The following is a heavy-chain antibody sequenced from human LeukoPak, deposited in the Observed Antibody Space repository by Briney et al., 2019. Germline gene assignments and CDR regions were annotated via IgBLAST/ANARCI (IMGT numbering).Heavy chain of an antibody. CDR3: ARWQFSAMANYYYYYGMDV. J-gene: IGHJ6*02. CDR2: ISSSSGYI. V-gene: IGHV3-21*01. Sequence: TSGGSLRLSCAASGFTFSSYSMNWVRQAPGKGLEWVSSISSSSGYIYYADSVKGRFTISRDNAKNSLYLQMNSLRAEDTAVYYCARWQFSAMANYYYYYGMDVWGQGTTVTVSS. CDR1: GFTFSSYS. D-gene: IGHD5-18*01.